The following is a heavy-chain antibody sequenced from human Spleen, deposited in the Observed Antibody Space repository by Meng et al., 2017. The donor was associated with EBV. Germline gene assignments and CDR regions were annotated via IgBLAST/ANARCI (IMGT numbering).Heavy chain of an antibody. CDR2: VFRTGDT. J-gene: IGHJ4*02. V-gene: IGHV4-4*02. D-gene: IGHD1-1*01. CDR3: ASDGISRYFDN. Sequence: QLEEAGPGEVKTSRTPCLICTVSGGSISTSNWGSWGRQSPEKGLEWIGEVFRTGDTNYNPSLKSRVTILIDKSKNQFSLKLNSVTAADTAIYFCASDGISRYFDNWGPGTLVTVSS. CDR1: GGSISTSNW.